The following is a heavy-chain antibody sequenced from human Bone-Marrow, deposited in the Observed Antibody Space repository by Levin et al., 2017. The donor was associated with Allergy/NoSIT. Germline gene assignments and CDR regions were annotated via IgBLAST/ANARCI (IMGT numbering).Heavy chain of an antibody. CDR1: GFTVSSNY. J-gene: IGHJ4*02. CDR3: ARDPPYYDYVWGSYRMSTTDY. V-gene: IGHV3-66*01. Sequence: GESLKISCAASGFTVSSNYMSWVRQAPGKGLEWVSVIYSGGSTYYADSVKGRFTISRDNSKNTLYLQMNSLRAEDTAVYYCARDPPYYDYVWGSYRMSTTDYWGQGTLVTVSS. CDR2: IYSGGST. D-gene: IGHD3-16*02.